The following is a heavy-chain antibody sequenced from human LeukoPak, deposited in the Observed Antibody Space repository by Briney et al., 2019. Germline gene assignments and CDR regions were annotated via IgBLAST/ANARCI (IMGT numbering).Heavy chain of an antibody. Sequence: GGSLRLSCGASGFTFSSSAMHWVRQGPGKGLEWVAYIAHHGNNKYYADSVKGRFTISRDNSKGSLYLQMNNLRADDTAVYYCAKDGSWSCTDWGQGTLVRVSS. CDR3: AKDGSWSCTD. CDR2: IAHHGNNK. V-gene: IGHV3-30*02. J-gene: IGHJ4*02. D-gene: IGHD2-8*02. CDR1: GFTFSSSA.